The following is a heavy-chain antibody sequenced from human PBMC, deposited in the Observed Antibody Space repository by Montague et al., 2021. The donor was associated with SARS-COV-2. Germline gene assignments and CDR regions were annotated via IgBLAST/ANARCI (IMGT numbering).Heavy chain of an antibody. CDR3: SRGGGMIRGVVDF. CDR2: ISRSGDRT. J-gene: IGHJ4*02. CDR1: GFTFDDYG. Sequence: SLRLSCAASGFTFDDYGMSWVRQAPGKGLGWVSGISRSGDRTAYGDSVKGRFTISRDNAKNSLYLQMNSLTVEDTAFYHCSRGGGMIRGVVDFWGQGILVSVSS. V-gene: IGHV3-20*01. D-gene: IGHD3-10*01.